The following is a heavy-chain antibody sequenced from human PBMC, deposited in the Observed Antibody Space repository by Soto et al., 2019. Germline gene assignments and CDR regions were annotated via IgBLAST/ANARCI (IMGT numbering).Heavy chain of an antibody. Sequence: QVQLQQWGAGLLKPSETLSLTCAVYGGSFSGYYWSWIRQPPGKGLEWIGEINHSGSTNYNPSLKSRVTRSVDTSKNQFSLKLSSVTAADTAVYYCARGAVADRAYFDYWGQGTLVTVSS. D-gene: IGHD2-21*01. V-gene: IGHV4-34*01. CDR1: GGSFSGYY. J-gene: IGHJ4*02. CDR2: INHSGST. CDR3: ARGAVADRAYFDY.